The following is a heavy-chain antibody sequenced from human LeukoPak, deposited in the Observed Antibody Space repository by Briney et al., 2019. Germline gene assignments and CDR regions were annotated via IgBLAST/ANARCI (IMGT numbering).Heavy chain of an antibody. Sequence: GGSLRLSCAASGFTFSSYVMSWVRQAPGKGLEWVSSVGAGGGGTYYSDSVKGRFSVSRDNSKNTLYLQMSSLRGEDTAVYYCATDPYSTGWFGGDYFDHWGRGILVTVSS. CDR1: GFTFSSYV. CDR2: VGAGGGGT. D-gene: IGHD3-10*01. CDR3: ATDPYSTGWFGGDYFDH. V-gene: IGHV3-23*01. J-gene: IGHJ4*02.